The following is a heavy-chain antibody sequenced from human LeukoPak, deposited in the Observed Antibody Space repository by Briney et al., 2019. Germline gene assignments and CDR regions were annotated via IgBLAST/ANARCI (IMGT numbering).Heavy chain of an antibody. J-gene: IGHJ3*02. Sequence: GGSLRLSCAASGFTFSDYWMHWVRQVSSKGLVWVSRINSDESSTSYADSVKGRFTISRDNAKNTLYLQMNSLRAEDTAVYYCARGTGYSVFDIWGQGTMVTVPS. V-gene: IGHV3-74*01. D-gene: IGHD1-26*01. CDR3: ARGTGYSVFDI. CDR1: GFTFSDYW. CDR2: INSDESST.